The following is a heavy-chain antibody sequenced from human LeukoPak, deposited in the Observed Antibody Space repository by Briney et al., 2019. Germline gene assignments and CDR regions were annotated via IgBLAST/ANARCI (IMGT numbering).Heavy chain of an antibody. CDR2: IYSGGTT. V-gene: IGHV3-53*01. CDR1: GFTVSSNY. CDR3: ARERLWFGELSFDY. D-gene: IGHD3-10*01. J-gene: IGHJ4*02. Sequence: PGGSLRLSCAASGFTVSSNYMSWVRQAPGKGLEWVSVIYSGGTTYYADSVKGRFTISRDNSKNTLYLQMNSLRAEDTAVYYCARERLWFGELSFDYWGQGTLVTVSS.